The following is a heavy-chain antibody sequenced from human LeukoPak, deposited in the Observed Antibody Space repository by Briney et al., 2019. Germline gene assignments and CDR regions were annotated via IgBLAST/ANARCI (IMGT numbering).Heavy chain of an antibody. Sequence: SETLSLTCAVYGGSSSGYYWSWIRQPPGKGLEWIGEINHSGSTNYNPSLKSRVTISVDTSKNQFSLKLSSVTAADTAVYYCARGRAYYDFWSGYPLYFDYWGQGTLVTVSS. CDR3: ARGRAYYDFWSGYPLYFDY. J-gene: IGHJ4*02. V-gene: IGHV4-34*01. CDR2: INHSGST. CDR1: GGSSSGYY. D-gene: IGHD3-3*01.